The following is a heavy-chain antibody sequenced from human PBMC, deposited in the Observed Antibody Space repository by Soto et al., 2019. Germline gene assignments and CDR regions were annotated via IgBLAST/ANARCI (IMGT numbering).Heavy chain of an antibody. CDR3: ARDLWGSWTVDY. D-gene: IGHD3-16*01. CDR1: GYTFQNYH. Sequence: QVQLVQSGAAVKEPGASVKVSCKASGYTFQNYHMHWVRQAPGQGLEWMGIIHPSGDTKTYAQRFQGRLAMTRDASTSTAYMELSSRTSEDTAVYFCARDLWGSWTVDYWGQGTLVTVSS. V-gene: IGHV1-46*02. CDR2: IHPSGDTK. J-gene: IGHJ4*02.